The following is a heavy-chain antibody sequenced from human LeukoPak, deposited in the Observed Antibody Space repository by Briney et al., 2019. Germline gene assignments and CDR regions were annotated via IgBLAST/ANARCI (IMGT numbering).Heavy chain of an antibody. J-gene: IGHJ4*02. CDR2: IWYDGSRK. D-gene: IGHD2-2*01. CDR3: ARADCSSSSCPSKFDY. CDR1: GFIFSNYG. Sequence: PGGSLRLSCVASGFIFSNYGLHWVRQAPGKGLEWVAVIWYDGSRKYYADSVKGRFTISRDDSKNTLYLQMNSLRVEDTAVYYCARADCSSSSCPSKFDYCGQGTLVTVSS. V-gene: IGHV3-33*01.